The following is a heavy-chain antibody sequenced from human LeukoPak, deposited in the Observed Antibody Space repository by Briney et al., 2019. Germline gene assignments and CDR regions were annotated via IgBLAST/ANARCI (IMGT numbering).Heavy chain of an antibody. V-gene: IGHV4-39*01. CDR3: ATSTPSQDIVVVVAATPWVY. CDR1: GGSISSSSYY. D-gene: IGHD2-15*01. CDR2: IYYSGST. Sequence: PSETLSLTCTVSGGSISSSSYYWGWIRQPPGKGLEWIGSIYYSGSTYYNPSLKSRVTISVDTSKNQFSLKLSSVTAADTAVYYCATSTPSQDIVVVVAATPWVYWGRGTLVTVSS. J-gene: IGHJ4*02.